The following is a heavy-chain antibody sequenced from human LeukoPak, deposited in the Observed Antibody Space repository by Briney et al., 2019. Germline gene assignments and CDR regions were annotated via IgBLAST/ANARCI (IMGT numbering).Heavy chain of an antibody. CDR1: GYTFTNYG. CDR2: INTYSDDT. D-gene: IGHD7-27*01. Sequence: ASVKVSCKASGYTFTNYGISWVRQAPGQGLEWMGWINTYSDDTNYAQKFQGRVTVTTDTSTSTAYMELRSLRSDDTAVYYCAGDLNWEVDYWGQGSLVTVSS. CDR3: AGDLNWEVDY. J-gene: IGHJ4*02. V-gene: IGHV1-18*01.